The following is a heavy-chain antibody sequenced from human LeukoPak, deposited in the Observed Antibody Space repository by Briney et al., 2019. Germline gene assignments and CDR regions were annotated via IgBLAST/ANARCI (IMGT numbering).Heavy chain of an antibody. CDR3: ARHGTRITIFGVVGDYMDV. D-gene: IGHD3-3*01. CDR2: IYPGDSDT. V-gene: IGHV5-51*01. Sequence: GESLKISCKGSGYSFTSYWIGWVRQMPGKGLEWMGIIYPGDSDTRYSPSFPGQVTISADTPTSPAYLQWSSLQASDTAMYYCARHGTRITIFGVVGDYMDVWGKGTTVTVSS. J-gene: IGHJ6*03. CDR1: GYSFTSYW.